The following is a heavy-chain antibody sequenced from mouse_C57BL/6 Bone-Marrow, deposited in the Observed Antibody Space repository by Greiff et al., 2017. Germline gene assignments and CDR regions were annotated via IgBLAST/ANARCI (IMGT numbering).Heavy chain of an antibody. V-gene: IGHV1-69*01. J-gene: IGHJ3*01. Sequence: QVQLQPPWAELVMPGASVKLSCKASGYTFTSYWMHWVKQRPGQGLEWIGEIDPSDSYTNYNQKFKGKSTLTVDKSSRPAYMRLSSLSSEASAVYYCARDTTVVAPAWFAYWGQGTLVTVSA. CDR2: IDPSDSYT. D-gene: IGHD1-1*01. CDR3: ARDTTVVAPAWFAY. CDR1: GYTFTSYW.